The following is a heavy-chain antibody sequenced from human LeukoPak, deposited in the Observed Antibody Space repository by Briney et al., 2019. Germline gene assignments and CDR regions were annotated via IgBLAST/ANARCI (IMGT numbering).Heavy chain of an antibody. CDR1: GFTFSSYT. Sequence: GGSLRLSCAASGFTFSSYTMHWVRQAPGKGLEWVAVISYDGSNKYYADSVKGRFTISRDNSKNTLYLQMNSLRAEDTAVYYCARSLYGGSYDNLYYMDVWGKGTTVTVSS. J-gene: IGHJ6*03. D-gene: IGHD1-26*01. CDR2: ISYDGSNK. V-gene: IGHV3-30*04. CDR3: ARSLYGGSYDNLYYMDV.